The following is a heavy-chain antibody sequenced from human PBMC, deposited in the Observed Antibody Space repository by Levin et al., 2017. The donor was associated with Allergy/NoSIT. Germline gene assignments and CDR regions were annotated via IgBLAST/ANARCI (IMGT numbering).Heavy chain of an antibody. CDR2: INHSGST. CDR3: ARGRVPQD. V-gene: IGHV4-34*01. Sequence: SETLSLTCAVYGGSFSGYYWSWIRQPPGKGLEWIGEINHSGSTNYNPSLKSRVTISVDTSKNQFSLKLSSVTAADTAVYYCARGRVPQDWGQGTLVTVSS. CDR1: GGSFSGYY. J-gene: IGHJ4*02. D-gene: IGHD3-10*01.